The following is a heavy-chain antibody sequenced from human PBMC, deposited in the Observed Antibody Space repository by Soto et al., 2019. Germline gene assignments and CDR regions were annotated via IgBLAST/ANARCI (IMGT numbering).Heavy chain of an antibody. V-gene: IGHV3-7*02. Sequence: PGGSLRLFCAASGFTFSSFWMSWVRQFPGKGLEWVANIKEVGSQNYFLDSGKGRFPIARENAKNSLFLEMNSLRAEDTVLYYWATLLVDWLPHNIKDVWGQGTTVTVSS. CDR2: IKEVGSQN. J-gene: IGHJ6*02. CDR3: ATLLVDWLPHNIKDV. CDR1: GFTFSSFW. D-gene: IGHD3-9*01.